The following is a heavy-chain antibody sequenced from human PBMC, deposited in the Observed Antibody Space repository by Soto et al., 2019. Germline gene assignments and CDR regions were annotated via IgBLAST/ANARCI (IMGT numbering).Heavy chain of an antibody. CDR3: ARSTETTMIAHFDY. J-gene: IGHJ4*02. V-gene: IGHV1-69*06. Sequence: SVKVSCKASGGTFSSYATGWVRQAPGQGLEWMGGIIPIFGTANYAQKFRGRVTITADKSTSTAYMELSSLRSEDTAVYYCARSTETTMIAHFDYWGQGTLVTVSS. CDR2: IIPIFGTA. D-gene: IGHD3-22*01. CDR1: GGTFSSYA.